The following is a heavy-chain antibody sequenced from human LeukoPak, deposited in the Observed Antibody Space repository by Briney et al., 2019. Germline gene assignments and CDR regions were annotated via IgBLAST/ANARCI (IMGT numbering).Heavy chain of an antibody. CDR2: IKQDEREK. Sequence: GGSLRLSCAASGFTFTNYWMSWVHQAPGKGLEWVTNIKQDEREKFYVDSVKGRFTISRDNAKNSMYLQLNSLRAEDTAVYYCARDAWRDRYFDYWGQGILVTVSS. CDR3: ARDAWRDRYFDY. D-gene: IGHD1-1*01. V-gene: IGHV3-7*01. J-gene: IGHJ4*02. CDR1: GFTFTNYW.